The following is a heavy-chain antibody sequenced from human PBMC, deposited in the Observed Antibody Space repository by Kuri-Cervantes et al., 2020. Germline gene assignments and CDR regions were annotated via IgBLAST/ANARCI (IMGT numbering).Heavy chain of an antibody. D-gene: IGHD3-22*01. J-gene: IGHJ5*02. CDR2: IYYSGST. Sequence: SETLSLTCTVSGGSVSSGSYYWSWIRQPPGKGLEWIGYIYYSGSTNYNPSLKSRVTISVDTSKNQFSLKLSSVTAADTAVYYCARVRPGITMIVVVRRGHNWFDPWGQGTLVTVSS. CDR1: GGSVSSGSYY. V-gene: IGHV4-61*01. CDR3: ARVRPGITMIVVVRRGHNWFDP.